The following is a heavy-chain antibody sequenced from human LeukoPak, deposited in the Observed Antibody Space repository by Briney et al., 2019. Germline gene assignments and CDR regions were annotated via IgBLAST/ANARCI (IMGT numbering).Heavy chain of an antibody. CDR1: GFTFSSYG. CDR2: IWYDGSNK. J-gene: IGHJ4*02. V-gene: IGHV3-33*01. CDR3: ARGYCFGQYFDS. D-gene: IGHD2/OR15-2a*01. Sequence: TGGSLRLSCAASGFTFSSYGVHWVRQAPGKGLEWVAVIWYDGSNKYYADSVKGRFTISRDNSKNTLYLQMNSLRPEDTAVYYCARGYCFGQYFDSWGQGTLVTVSS.